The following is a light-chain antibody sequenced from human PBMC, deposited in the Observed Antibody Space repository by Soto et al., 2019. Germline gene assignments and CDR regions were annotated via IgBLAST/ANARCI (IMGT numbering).Light chain of an antibody. CDR2: HAS. Sequence: DIQMTQSPSTLSASVGDRVTITCRASQSISSWLAWYQQKPGKAPKVLIYHASSLETGVPSRFSGRWTGNNFPPPIHRPKTDYFATFFRPQFNYYPYTFGQGTKLEI. V-gene: IGKV1-5*01. J-gene: IGKJ2*01. CDR1: QSISSW. CDR3: PQFNYYPYT.